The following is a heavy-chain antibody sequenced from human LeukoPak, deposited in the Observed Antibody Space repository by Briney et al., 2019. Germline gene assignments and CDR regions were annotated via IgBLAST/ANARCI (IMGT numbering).Heavy chain of an antibody. CDR2: IYTSGST. CDR3: ARQPDYDILTGYYSDY. D-gene: IGHD3-9*01. Sequence: SETLSLTCTVSGGSISSYYWSWIRQPAGKGLEWIGRIYTSGSTNYNPSLKSRVTMSVDTSKNQFSLKLSSVTAADTAVYYCARQPDYDILTGYYSDYWGQGTLVTVSS. V-gene: IGHV4-4*07. CDR1: GGSISSYY. J-gene: IGHJ4*02.